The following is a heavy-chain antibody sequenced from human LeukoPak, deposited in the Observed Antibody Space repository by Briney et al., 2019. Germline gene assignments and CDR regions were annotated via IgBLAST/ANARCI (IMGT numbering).Heavy chain of an antibody. CDR2: FHSSGSTI. Sequence: PGGSLRSSCAASGFTFSDYFMSWIRQAPGRGLEWVSLFHSSGSTIYSAASVKGRSTITRDNAKTSLYLQMNSLRAEDTALYYCAKASVVVSPFFDCWGQGTLVTVSS. J-gene: IGHJ4*02. CDR1: GFTFSDYF. V-gene: IGHV3-11*01. CDR3: AKASVVVSPFFDC. D-gene: IGHD2-2*01.